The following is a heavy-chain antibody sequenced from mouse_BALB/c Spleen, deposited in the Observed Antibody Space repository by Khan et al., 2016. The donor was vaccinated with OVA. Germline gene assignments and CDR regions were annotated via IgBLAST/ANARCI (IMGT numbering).Heavy chain of an antibody. V-gene: IGHV3-2*02. J-gene: IGHJ3*01. CDR2: INYSGST. CDR3: VRVRDY. Sequence: VQLQESGPGLVKPSQSLSLTCTVGGYSITSDYAWNWIRQFPGNRLEWMGYINYSGSTSKKPSLKSRMSITRDTSKNQIFLQLNSVTTADTATYYCVRVRDYWGQGTLVTVSA. CDR1: GYSITSDYA.